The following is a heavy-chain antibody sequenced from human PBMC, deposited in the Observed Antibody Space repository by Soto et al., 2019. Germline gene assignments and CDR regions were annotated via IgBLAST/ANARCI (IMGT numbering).Heavy chain of an antibody. Sequence: QVQLQESGPGLVKPSETLSLTCNVSGGSISRSYWIWIRQSPGKRPEWIGYIHYTGSARYNPSLKSRVTMSVDTSKNQISLKLTSVTAADTGVYYCARGGEAVAGFYYTGLLVWGRGTTVTVSS. CDR3: ARGGEAVAGFYYTGLLV. J-gene: IGHJ6*02. V-gene: IGHV4-59*01. CDR1: GGSISRSY. D-gene: IGHD6-19*01. CDR2: IHYTGSA.